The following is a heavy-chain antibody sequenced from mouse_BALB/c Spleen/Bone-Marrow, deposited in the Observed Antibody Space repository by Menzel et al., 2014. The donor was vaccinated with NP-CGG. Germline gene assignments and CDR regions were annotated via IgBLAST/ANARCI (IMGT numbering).Heavy chain of an antibody. CDR3: ARAGYRYDVGYAMDY. V-gene: IGHV3-8*02. CDR1: GDSITSGY. CDR2: ISHSGST. Sequence: EVQLQQSGPSLVKPSQPLSLTCSVTGDSITSGYWNWIRKFPGNKLGYMGYISHSGSTYYNPSLKSRISITRDTSKNQYYLQLNSVTTEDTATYYCARAGYRYDVGYAMDYWGQGTSVTVSS. D-gene: IGHD2-14*01. J-gene: IGHJ4*01.